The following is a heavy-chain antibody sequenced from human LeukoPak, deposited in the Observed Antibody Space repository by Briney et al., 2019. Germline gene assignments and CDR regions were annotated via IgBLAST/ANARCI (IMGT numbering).Heavy chain of an antibody. CDR1: GFTFSSYS. Sequence: KPGGSLRLSCAASGFTFSSYSMNCVRQAPGKGLEWVSSIGSRSTYTYSADSVKGRFTISRDNAKNSLYLQMNSLRAGDTAVYYCARGGLNFDAFDIWGQGTMFTVSS. V-gene: IGHV3-21*01. CDR3: ARGGLNFDAFDI. J-gene: IGHJ3*02. D-gene: IGHD1-7*01. CDR2: IGSRSTYT.